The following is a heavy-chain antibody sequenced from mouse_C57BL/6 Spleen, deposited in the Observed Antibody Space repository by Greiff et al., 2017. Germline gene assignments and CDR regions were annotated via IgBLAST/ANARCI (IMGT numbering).Heavy chain of an antibody. CDR2: IDPENGDT. Sequence: VHVKQSGAELVRPGASVKLSCTASGFNIKDYYMHWVKQRPEQGLEWIGWIDPENGDTEYASKFQGKATITADTSSNTAYLQLSSLTSEDTAVCYCTAGGSGYFDVWGTGTTVTVSS. J-gene: IGHJ1*03. CDR1: GFNIKDYY. CDR3: TAGGSGYFDV. V-gene: IGHV14-4*01.